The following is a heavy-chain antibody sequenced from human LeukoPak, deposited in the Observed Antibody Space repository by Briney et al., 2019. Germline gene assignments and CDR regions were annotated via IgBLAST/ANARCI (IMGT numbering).Heavy chain of an antibody. CDR3: ARYNGNGNFNWYFDF. CDR1: GYTFTNYD. CDR2: INVNNGEA. J-gene: IGHJ2*01. V-gene: IGHV1-18*01. Sequence: ASVKVSCKASGYTFTNYDISWARQAPGQGLEWMGWINVNNGEAKYPQRVQGRVTMTTDTSTSTAYMELRSLRSDDTAIYYCARYNGNGNFNWYFDFWGRGTLVTVSP. D-gene: IGHD1-26*01.